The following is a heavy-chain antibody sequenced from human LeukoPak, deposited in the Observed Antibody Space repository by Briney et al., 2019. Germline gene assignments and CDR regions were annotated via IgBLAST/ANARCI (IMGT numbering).Heavy chain of an antibody. V-gene: IGHV3-48*04. J-gene: IGHJ6*03. CDR3: ARDADYGDYALYYYYYMDV. CDR1: GFTFSSYS. Sequence: PGGSLRLSCAASGFTFSSYSMNWVRQAPGKGLEWVSYISSSSSTIYYADSVKGRFTISRDNAKNSLYLQMNSLRAEDTAVYYCARDADYGDYALYYYYYMDVWGKGTTVTVSS. D-gene: IGHD4-17*01. CDR2: ISSSSSTI.